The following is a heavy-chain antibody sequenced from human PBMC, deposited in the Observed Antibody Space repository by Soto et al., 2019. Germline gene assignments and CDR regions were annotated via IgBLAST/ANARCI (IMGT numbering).Heavy chain of an antibody. CDR2: LSGSGGST. Sequence: EVQLLESGGGWVQPGGSLRLSCAASGFTFSSYAMSWVRQAPGKGLEWVSALSGSGGSTYYADSVKGRCTISRDNSKNTLYLHMNSLRAEDTAVYYCATMQWLVPEYYYYYGMDVWGQGTTVTVSS. CDR1: GFTFSSYA. D-gene: IGHD6-19*01. CDR3: ATMQWLVPEYYYYYGMDV. V-gene: IGHV3-23*01. J-gene: IGHJ6*02.